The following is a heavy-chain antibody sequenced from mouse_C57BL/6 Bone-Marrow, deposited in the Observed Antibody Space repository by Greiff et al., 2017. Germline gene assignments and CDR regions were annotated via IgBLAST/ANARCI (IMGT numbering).Heavy chain of an antibody. Sequence: QVQLKQSGAELARPGASVKLSCKASGYTFTSYGISWVKQRTGQGLEWIGEIYPRSGNTYYNEKFKGKATLTADKSSSTACMELRSLTSADSAVYFCARSEYLLLRFFAIDYWGQGTSVTVSS. CDR1: GYTFTSYG. CDR2: IYPRSGNT. CDR3: ARSEYLLLRFFAIDY. D-gene: IGHD1-1*01. J-gene: IGHJ4*01. V-gene: IGHV1-81*01.